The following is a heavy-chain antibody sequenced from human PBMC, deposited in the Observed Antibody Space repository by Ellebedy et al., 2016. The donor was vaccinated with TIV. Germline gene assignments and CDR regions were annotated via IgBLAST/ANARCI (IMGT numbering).Heavy chain of an antibody. CDR1: GFTFSNFE. Sequence: GESLKISCAASGFTFSNFEMTSVRQSPGKGLEWVSYISNDGSSIYDADSVKSRFTISRDNAKNSLFLQMRSLRVEDTGIYYCTGRYFNYLLGAVFDYWGLGTLVTVSP. CDR2: ISNDGSSI. J-gene: IGHJ4*02. D-gene: IGHD3-10*01. CDR3: TGRYFNYLLGAVFDY. V-gene: IGHV3-48*03.